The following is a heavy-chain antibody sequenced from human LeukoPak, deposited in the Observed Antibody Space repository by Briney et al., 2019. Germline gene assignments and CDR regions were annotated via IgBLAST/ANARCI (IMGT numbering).Heavy chain of an antibody. V-gene: IGHV3-23*01. CDR3: AKLRDSSGNYEFDY. CDR2: ISGSGGST. D-gene: IGHD1-26*01. Sequence: GGSLRLPCAASGFTFSSYAMSWVRQAPGKGLEWVSTISGSGGSTYYADSVKGRFTISRDNSKNTLYLQMDSLRAEDTAIYYCAKLRDSSGNYEFDYWGQGALVTVSS. CDR1: GFTFSSYA. J-gene: IGHJ4*02.